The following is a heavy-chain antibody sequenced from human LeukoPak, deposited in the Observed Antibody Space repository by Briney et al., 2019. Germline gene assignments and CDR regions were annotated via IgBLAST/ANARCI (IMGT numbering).Heavy chain of an antibody. CDR2: INPDGGNT. CDR3: ARIRDGYNDAYDL. Sequence: ASVKVSCKASGYTFTNSYIHWVRQAPGQVLEWMGLINPDGGNTNYAQNFQGRVTLTRDTSTSTVYMELSSLISEDTAIYYCARIRDGYNDAYDLWGQGTVVTVPS. V-gene: IGHV1-46*01. CDR1: GYTFTNSY. J-gene: IGHJ3*01. D-gene: IGHD5-24*01.